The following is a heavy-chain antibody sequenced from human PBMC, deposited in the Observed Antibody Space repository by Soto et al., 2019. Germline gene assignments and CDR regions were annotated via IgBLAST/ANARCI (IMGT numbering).Heavy chain of an antibody. CDR3: ARGITIFGVAPEATDYYYYYMDV. D-gene: IGHD3-3*01. J-gene: IGHJ6*03. V-gene: IGHV3-48*01. CDR2: ISSSSSTI. CDR1: GFTFSSYS. Sequence: GGSLRLSCAASGFTFSSYSMNWVRQAPGKGLEWVSYISSSSSTIYYADSVKGRFTISRDNAKNSLYLQMNSLRAEDTAVYYCARGITIFGVAPEATDYYYYYMDVWGKGTTVTVSS.